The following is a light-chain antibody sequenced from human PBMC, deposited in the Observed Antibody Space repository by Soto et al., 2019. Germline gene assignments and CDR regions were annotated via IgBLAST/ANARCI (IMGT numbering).Light chain of an antibody. Sequence: QSALTQPASVSGSPGQSITISCTGTSSDVGGYNYVSWYQQHPGKAPKLMIYDVSNRPSGVYYRFSGSKSGNTASLTISGLQAEDEAAYYCSSYTTSSTRVFGTGTKLTVL. CDR2: DVS. CDR1: SSDVGGYNY. V-gene: IGLV2-14*01. J-gene: IGLJ1*01. CDR3: SSYTTSSTRV.